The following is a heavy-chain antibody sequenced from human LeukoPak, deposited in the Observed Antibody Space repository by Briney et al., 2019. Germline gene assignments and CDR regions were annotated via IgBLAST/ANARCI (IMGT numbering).Heavy chain of an antibody. V-gene: IGHV1-2*02. D-gene: IGHD2-15*01. J-gene: IGHJ5*02. CDR1: GYTFTGYY. CDR2: INPNNGGT. CDR3: ARALEDTVVVVAGFDP. Sequence: ASVKVSCKASGYTFTGYYMHWVRQAPGQGLEWMGWINPNNGGTNYAQKFQGRVTMTRDTSISTAYMELSRLRSDDTAVYYCARALEDTVVVVAGFDPWGQGTLVTVSS.